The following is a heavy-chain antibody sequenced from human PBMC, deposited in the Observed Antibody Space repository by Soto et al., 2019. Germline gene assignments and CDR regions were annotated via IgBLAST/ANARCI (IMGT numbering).Heavy chain of an antibody. Sequence: QVQLQESGPGLVKPSQTLSLTCTVSGGSISSGFYYWSWIRQHPGKGLEWIGYIYYSGATYSNPYLKSRVTISLDTSKNQFSLKLSSVTAADTAVYYCARNGSPSDYGPGYWGQGTLVTVSS. CDR3: ARNGSPSDYGPGY. CDR2: IYYSGAT. CDR1: GGSISSGFYY. J-gene: IGHJ4*01. D-gene: IGHD3-10*01. V-gene: IGHV4-31*03.